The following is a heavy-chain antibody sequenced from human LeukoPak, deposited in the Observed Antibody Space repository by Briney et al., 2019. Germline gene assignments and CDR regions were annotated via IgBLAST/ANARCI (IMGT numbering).Heavy chain of an antibody. CDR3: XXXTYSSIWYVNWFDP. CDR1: GFTFSTYS. V-gene: IGHV3-21*01. Sequence: GGSLRLSCAASGFTFSTYSMNWVRQAPGKGLEWVSSISSSGNYIYYADSVKGRFTISRDNAKNSLYLQMNSLRAEDTAVYYFXXXTYSSIWYVNWFDPWGQGTLVTVSS. J-gene: IGHJ5*02. CDR2: ISSSGNYI. D-gene: IGHD6-13*01.